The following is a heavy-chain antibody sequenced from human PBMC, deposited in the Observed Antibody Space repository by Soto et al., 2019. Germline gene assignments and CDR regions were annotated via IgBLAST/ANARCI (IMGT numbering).Heavy chain of an antibody. CDR3: SRGHINGGLGSYYFYMDV. J-gene: IGHJ6*03. CDR2: INAVNGNT. Sequence: GASVKVSCKASGYTFTSYAMHWVRQAPGQRLEWMGWINAVNGNTKYSQQFQGRVTITRDTSASTAYMELSSLRSEDTAIYFCSRGHINGGLGSYYFYMDVGGKGTTVTVSS. CDR1: GYTFTSYA. D-gene: IGHD1-20*01. V-gene: IGHV1-3*01.